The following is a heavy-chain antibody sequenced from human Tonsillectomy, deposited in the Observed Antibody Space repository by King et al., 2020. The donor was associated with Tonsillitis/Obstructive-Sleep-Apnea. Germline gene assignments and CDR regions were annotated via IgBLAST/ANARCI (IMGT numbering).Heavy chain of an antibody. CDR1: GGSISSYY. Sequence: QLQESGPGLVKPSETLSLTCTVSGGSISSYYWSWIRQPPGKGLEWIGYIYYSGSTNYNPSLKSRVTISVDTSKNQFSLKLSSVTAADTAEYYCARGNPYSGSYTGYDAFDIWGQGTMVTVSS. V-gene: IGHV4-59*01. J-gene: IGHJ3*02. CDR3: ARGNPYSGSYTGYDAFDI. CDR2: IYYSGST. D-gene: IGHD1-26*01.